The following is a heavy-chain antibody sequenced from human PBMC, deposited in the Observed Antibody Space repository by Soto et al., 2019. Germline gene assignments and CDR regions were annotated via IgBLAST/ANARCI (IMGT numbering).Heavy chain of an antibody. D-gene: IGHD3-9*01. CDR1: GGSISSSSYY. CDR3: ARLRFADILTGYYLFDY. J-gene: IGHJ4*02. CDR2: IYYSGGT. V-gene: IGHV4-39*01. Sequence: SETLSLTCTVSGGSISSSSYYWGWIRQPPGKGLEWIGSIYYSGGTYYNPSLKSRVTISVDTSKNQFSLKLSSVTAADTAVYYCARLRFADILTGYYLFDYWGQGTLVTVSS.